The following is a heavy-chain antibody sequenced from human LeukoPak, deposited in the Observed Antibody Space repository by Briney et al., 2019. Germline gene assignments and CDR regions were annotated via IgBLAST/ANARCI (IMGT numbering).Heavy chain of an antibody. CDR3: ARDDGYNLAPFDY. D-gene: IGHD1-1*01. CDR1: GFIFSSYG. J-gene: IGHJ4*02. Sequence: GGSLRLSCAASGFIFSSYGMHWVRQAPGKGLEWVAVISYDGSNKYYADSVKGRFTISRDNSKNTLYLQMNSLRAEDTAVYYCARDDGYNLAPFDYWGQGTLVTVSS. V-gene: IGHV3-30*03. CDR2: ISYDGSNK.